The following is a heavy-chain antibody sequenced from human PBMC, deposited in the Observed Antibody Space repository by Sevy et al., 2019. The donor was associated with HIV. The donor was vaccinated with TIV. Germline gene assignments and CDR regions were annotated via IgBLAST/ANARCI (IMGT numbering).Heavy chain of an antibody. CDR2: IYNSGNT. J-gene: IGHJ4*02. D-gene: IGHD2-15*01. Sequence: SETLSLTCTVSGGSIISGDYYWSWIRQPPGKGLEWIGYIYNSGNTYYNPSLKSRVTISVDTSKNQFSLKLNSVTAADTAVYYCARGDSGGKYDFDYWGQGTLVTVSS. CDR1: GGSIISGDYY. V-gene: IGHV4-30-4*01. CDR3: ARGDSGGKYDFDY.